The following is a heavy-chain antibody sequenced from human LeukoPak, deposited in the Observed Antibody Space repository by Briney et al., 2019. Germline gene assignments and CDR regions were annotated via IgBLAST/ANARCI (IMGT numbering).Heavy chain of an antibody. D-gene: IGHD3-3*01. CDR1: GFTFSSYA. Sequence: GGSLRLSCAASGFTFSSYAMSWVRQAPGKGLEWVSAISGSGGSTYYADSLKGRFTISRDNAKNSLYLQMDSLRAEDTAVYYCARVRCGYYCSIDYWGQGTLVTVSS. CDR2: ISGSGGST. V-gene: IGHV3-23*01. CDR3: ARVRCGYYCSIDY. J-gene: IGHJ4*02.